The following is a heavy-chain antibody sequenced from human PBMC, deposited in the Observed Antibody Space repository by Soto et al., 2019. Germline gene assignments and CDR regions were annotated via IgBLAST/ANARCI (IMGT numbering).Heavy chain of an antibody. D-gene: IGHD1-1*01. V-gene: IGHV4-30-2*01. J-gene: IGHJ6*02. CDR3: ARVDWNYYYGMDV. Sequence: SETLSLTCAVSGGSISSGGYSWSWIRQPPGKGLEWIGYIYHSGSTYYNPSLKSRVTISVDRSKNQFSLKLSSVTAADTAVYYCARVDWNYYYGMDVWGQGTTVTVSS. CDR2: IYHSGST. CDR1: GGSISSGGYS.